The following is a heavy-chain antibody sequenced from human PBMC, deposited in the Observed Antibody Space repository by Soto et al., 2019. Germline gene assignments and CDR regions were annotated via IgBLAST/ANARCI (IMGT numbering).Heavy chain of an antibody. CDR3: ARHHMAATDMYFDY. CDR1: GGSISSGGYY. D-gene: IGHD6-19*01. CDR2: IYDNDST. J-gene: IGHJ4*02. Sequence: SETLSLTCTVSGGSISSGGYYWSWIRQHPGKGLEWIGYIYDNDSTYYNPSLKSRVTMSVDMSRNQFSLKLSSVTAADTAVYYCARHHMAATDMYFDYWGQGTLVTVS. V-gene: IGHV4-31*03.